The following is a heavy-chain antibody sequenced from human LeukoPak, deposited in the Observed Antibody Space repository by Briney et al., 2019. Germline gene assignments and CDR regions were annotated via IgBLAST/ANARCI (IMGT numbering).Heavy chain of an antibody. J-gene: IGHJ4*02. Sequence: SETLSLTCTVSGVSIFSYYWNWIRQPPRQELEWIGYIHYSGTTNYNPSLKSRVTISVDTSKSQFSLQLTSATAADTAIYYCATGRSIRYFDYWGQGTLLSVSS. D-gene: IGHD3-9*01. CDR2: IHYSGTT. CDR1: GVSIFSYY. CDR3: ATGRSIRYFDY. V-gene: IGHV4-59*08.